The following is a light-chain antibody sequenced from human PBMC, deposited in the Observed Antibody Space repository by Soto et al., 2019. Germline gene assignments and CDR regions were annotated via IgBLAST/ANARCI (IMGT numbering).Light chain of an antibody. J-gene: IGKJ4*01. Sequence: EVVLTQSPATLSLSPGEGATLSCRASQSVSSYLAGYQQKPDQTPRLLIYDESNRATGIPAWFSGSGSGTDFPLTSSGLEPEDFAVCYSQQQSPLPPACGGGIKVEIK. V-gene: IGKV3-11*01. CDR3: QQQSPLPPA. CDR2: DES. CDR1: QSVSSY.